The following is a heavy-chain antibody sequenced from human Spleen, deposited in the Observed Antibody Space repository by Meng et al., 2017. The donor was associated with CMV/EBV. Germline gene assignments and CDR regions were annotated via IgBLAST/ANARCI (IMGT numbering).Heavy chain of an antibody. D-gene: IGHD2-2*01. V-gene: IGHV3-7*03. CDR1: GFTFSSYW. CDR3: ASGGAAAYWNWFDP. J-gene: IGHJ5*02. Sequence: GESLKISCAASGFTFSSYWMSWVRQAPGKGLEWVANIKQDGSEKYYVDSVKGRFTISRDNAKNSLYLQMNSLRTEDTAVYYCASGGAAAYWNWFDPWGQGTLVTVSS. CDR2: IKQDGSEK.